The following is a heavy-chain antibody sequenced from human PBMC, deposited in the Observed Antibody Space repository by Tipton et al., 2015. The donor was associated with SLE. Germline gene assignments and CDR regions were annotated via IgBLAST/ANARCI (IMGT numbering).Heavy chain of an antibody. J-gene: IGHJ6*03. V-gene: IGHV4-59*08. CDR2: IYYSGST. Sequence: PGLVKPSETLSLTCTVSGCSISSHYWSWIRQPPGKGLEWIGYIYYSGSTNYNPSLKCRVTISVDTSKNQFSLKLTSVTAADTAGYYWARTEVRGVFAMD. CDR1: GCSISSHY. CDR3: ARTEVRGVFAMD. D-gene: IGHD3-10*01.